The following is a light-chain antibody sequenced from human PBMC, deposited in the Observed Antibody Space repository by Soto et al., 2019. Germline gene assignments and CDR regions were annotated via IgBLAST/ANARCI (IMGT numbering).Light chain of an antibody. CDR2: GNR. CDR3: QSYDSSMRDVV. J-gene: IGLJ2*01. V-gene: IGLV1-40*01. CDR1: SSNIGAGYD. Sequence: QSVLTQPPSVSGAPGQRVTISCTGSSSNIGAGYDVHWYQQLPGTAPKLLIYGNRNRPSGVPDRFSGSKSGTSASLYITVRQAADAADSHCQSYDSSMRDVVFGGGTKLNVL.